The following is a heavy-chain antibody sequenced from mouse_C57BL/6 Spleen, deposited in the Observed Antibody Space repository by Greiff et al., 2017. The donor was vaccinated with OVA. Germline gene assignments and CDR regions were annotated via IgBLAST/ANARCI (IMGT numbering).Heavy chain of an antibody. CDR1: GFSLTSYG. Sequence: VQLQQSGPGLVQPSQSLSITCTVSGFSLTSYGVHWVRQSPGKGLEWLGVIWRGGSTDYNAAFMSRLSITKDNSKSQVFFKMNSLQADDTAIYYCAKNRNYALYAMDYWGQGTSVTVSS. D-gene: IGHD2-4*01. V-gene: IGHV2-5*01. CDR2: IWRGGST. J-gene: IGHJ4*01. CDR3: AKNRNYALYAMDY.